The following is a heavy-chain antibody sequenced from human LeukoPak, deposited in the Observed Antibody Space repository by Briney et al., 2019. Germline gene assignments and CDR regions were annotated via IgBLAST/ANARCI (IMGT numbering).Heavy chain of an antibody. CDR1: GYTFTSYA. D-gene: IGHD6-6*01. CDR3: AKVDSSSSLDY. CDR2: INVGNGNT. J-gene: IGHJ4*02. V-gene: IGHV1-3*01. Sequence: ASVKVSCRASGYTFTSYAMHWVRQAPGQRLEWMGWINVGNGNTKYSQKFQGRVTITRDTSASTAYMELSSLRSEGTAVYYCAKVDSSSSLDYWGQGTLVTVSS.